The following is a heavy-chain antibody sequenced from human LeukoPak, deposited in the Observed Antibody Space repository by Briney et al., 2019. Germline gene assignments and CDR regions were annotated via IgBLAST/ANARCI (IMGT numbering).Heavy chain of an antibody. CDR1: GFTFSTYA. Sequence: PGGSLRLSCAASGFTFSTYAMSWVRQAPGKGLEWVSTMSGRGGTTYYSDSVKGRFTISRDSSRDTLYLQMNSLRAEDTAVYYCAKVLPWLDWELRPFDYWGQGTLVTVSS. V-gene: IGHV3-23*01. CDR2: MSGRGGTT. J-gene: IGHJ4*02. D-gene: IGHD1-26*01. CDR3: AKVLPWLDWELRPFDY.